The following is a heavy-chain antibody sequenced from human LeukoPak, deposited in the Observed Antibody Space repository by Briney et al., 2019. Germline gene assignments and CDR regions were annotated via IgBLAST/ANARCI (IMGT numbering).Heavy chain of an antibody. V-gene: IGHV1-69*05. J-gene: IGHJ6*03. Sequence: SVKVSCKASGYTFTGYYMHWVRQAPGQGLEWMGGIIPIFGTANYAQKFQGRVTITTDESTSTAYMELSSLRSEDTAVYYCARGGVVPAASYYYMDVWGKGTTVTVSS. CDR3: ARGGVVPAASYYYMDV. D-gene: IGHD2-2*01. CDR1: GYTFTGYY. CDR2: IIPIFGTA.